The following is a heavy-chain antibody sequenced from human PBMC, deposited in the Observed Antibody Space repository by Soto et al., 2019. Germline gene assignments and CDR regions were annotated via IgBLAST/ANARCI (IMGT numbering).Heavy chain of an antibody. CDR1: GGSISSSSYY. CDR3: ARGGPYYYDSSGYYFFDY. D-gene: IGHD3-22*01. V-gene: IGHV4-39*01. CDR2: IYYSGST. Sequence: SETLSLTCTVSGGSISSSSYYWGWIRQPPGKGLEWIGSIYYSGSTYYNPSLKSRVTISVDTSKNQFSLKLSSVTAADTAVYYCARGGPYYYDSSGYYFFDYWGQGTLVTVSS. J-gene: IGHJ4*02.